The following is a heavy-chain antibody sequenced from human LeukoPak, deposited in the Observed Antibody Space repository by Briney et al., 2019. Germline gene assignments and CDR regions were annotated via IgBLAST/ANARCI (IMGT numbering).Heavy chain of an antibody. CDR2: TRFDGSIK. CDR1: GLIFSDYG. Sequence: GGSLRLSCAVSGLIFSDYGFHWVRQAPGKGLKWVAVTRFDGSIKQYADSVKGRFTISRDDSKNTLYLQMNSLKSEDTAVYYCARWGGTRQYYFDYWGRGTLVTVSS. J-gene: IGHJ4*02. CDR3: ARWGGTRQYYFDY. D-gene: IGHD1-1*01. V-gene: IGHV3-33*01.